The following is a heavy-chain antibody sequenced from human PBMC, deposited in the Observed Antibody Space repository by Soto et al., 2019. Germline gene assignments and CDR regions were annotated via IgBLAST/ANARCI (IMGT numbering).Heavy chain of an antibody. V-gene: IGHV3-49*04. Sequence: PGGSLRLSCTASGFTFGDYAMKWVRQAPGKGLEWVGFISSKAYDETTEYGASVKGRFTISRDDSKSIAYLQMNSLKTEDTAVYYCRRDPILYGSGGYGDYWGQGTLVTVSS. CDR2: ISSKAYDETT. CDR3: RRDPILYGSGGYGDY. J-gene: IGHJ4*02. CDR1: GFTFGDYA. D-gene: IGHD3-10*01.